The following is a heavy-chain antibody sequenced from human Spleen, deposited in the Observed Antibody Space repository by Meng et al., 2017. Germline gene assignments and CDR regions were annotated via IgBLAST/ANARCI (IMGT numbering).Heavy chain of an antibody. J-gene: IGHJ4*02. D-gene: IGHD3-10*01. V-gene: IGHV3-15*01. Sequence: GESLKISCAASGFTFSSYAMSWVRQAPGKGLEWVGRIKSKTDGGTTDYAAPVKGRFTISRDDSKNTLYLQMNSLKTEDTAVYYCTTGLWFGELLFDYWGQGTLVTVSS. CDR1: GFTFSSYA. CDR3: TTGLWFGELLFDY. CDR2: IKSKTDGGTT.